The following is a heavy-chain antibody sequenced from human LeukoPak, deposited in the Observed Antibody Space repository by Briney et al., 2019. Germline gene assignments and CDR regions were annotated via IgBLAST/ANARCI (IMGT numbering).Heavy chain of an antibody. CDR3: ARAFYPGYYSYMAV. Sequence: SETLSLTCGVYGGPFSGYTWSWIRQPPGKGLEWIGEINHSGSTNYNPSLKSRVTISVDTSKNQFSLKLSSVTAADTAVYYCARAFYPGYYSYMAVWGKGTTVTVSS. J-gene: IGHJ6*03. CDR2: INHSGST. CDR1: GGPFSGYT. D-gene: IGHD3-3*02. V-gene: IGHV4-34*01.